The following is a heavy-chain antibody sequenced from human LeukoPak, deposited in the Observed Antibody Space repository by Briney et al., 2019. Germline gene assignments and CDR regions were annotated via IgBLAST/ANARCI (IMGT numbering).Heavy chain of an antibody. J-gene: IGHJ4*02. Sequence: ASVKVSCKASVYTFTSYGISWVRQAPGQRPEWMGWMSPNSGDTGYAQKFQDRVTMTRNTSISTAYMELSSLRSDDTAVYYCARGPPNWGYDYWGPGTLVTVSS. V-gene: IGHV1-8*02. CDR2: MSPNSGDT. D-gene: IGHD7-27*01. CDR1: VYTFTSYG. CDR3: ARGPPNWGYDY.